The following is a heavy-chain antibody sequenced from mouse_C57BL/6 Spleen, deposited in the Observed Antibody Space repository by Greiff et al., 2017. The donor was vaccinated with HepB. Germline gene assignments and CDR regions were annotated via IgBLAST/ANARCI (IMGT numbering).Heavy chain of an antibody. J-gene: IGHJ3*01. CDR3: ARNAAQATPFAY. CDR1: GYAFSSSW. Sequence: QVQLKESGPELVKPGASVKISCKASGYAFSSSWMNWVKQRPGKGLEWIGRIYPGDGDTNYNGKFKGKATLTADKSSSTAYMQLSSLTSEDSAVYFCARNAAQATPFAYWGQGTLVTVSA. D-gene: IGHD3-2*02. V-gene: IGHV1-82*01. CDR2: IYPGDGDT.